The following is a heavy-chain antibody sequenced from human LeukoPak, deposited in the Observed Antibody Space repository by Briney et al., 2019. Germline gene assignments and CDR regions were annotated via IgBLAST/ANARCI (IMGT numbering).Heavy chain of an antibody. CDR1: GGTFSSYA. V-gene: IGHV1-69*13. CDR3: ARLGPITMVRGVINYYYGMDV. J-gene: IGHJ6*02. D-gene: IGHD3-10*01. CDR2: IIPIFGTA. Sequence: SVKVSCKASGGTFSSYAISWVRQAPGQGLEWMGGIIPIFGTANYAQRFQGRVTITADESTSTAYMELSSLRSEDTAVYYCARLGPITMVRGVINYYYGMDVWGQGTTVTVSS.